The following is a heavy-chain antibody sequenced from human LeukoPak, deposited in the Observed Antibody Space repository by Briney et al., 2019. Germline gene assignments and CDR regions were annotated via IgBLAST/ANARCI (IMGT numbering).Heavy chain of an antibody. CDR2: IKHARSAQ. D-gene: IGHD2-2*01. J-gene: IGHJ4*02. V-gene: IGHV3-7*01. CDR3: ARVIVLVPGASDHFDY. CDR1: GVTFRSNW. Sequence: GGSLRLSCVAAGVTFRSNWMMWARQSPGKGREWVANIKHARSAQYYGSSVKGRFTISRYNAKHSLYLQMNSLRAEDTAVYYCARVIVLVPGASDHFDYWGQGTLATVHS.